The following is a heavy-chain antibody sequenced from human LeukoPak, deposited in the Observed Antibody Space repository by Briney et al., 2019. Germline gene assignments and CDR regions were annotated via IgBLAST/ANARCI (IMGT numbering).Heavy chain of an antibody. CDR2: TYYRSKWYN. CDR3: ARELWFGELLSSGFDY. V-gene: IGHV6-1*01. D-gene: IGHD3-10*01. Sequence: SQTLSLTCAISGDSVSSNSAAWNWIRQSPPRGLEWLGRTYYRSKWYNDYAVSVKSRITINPDTSKNQFSLQLNSVTPEDTAVYYCARELWFGELLSSGFDYWGQGTLVTVSS. J-gene: IGHJ4*02. CDR1: GDSVSSNSAA.